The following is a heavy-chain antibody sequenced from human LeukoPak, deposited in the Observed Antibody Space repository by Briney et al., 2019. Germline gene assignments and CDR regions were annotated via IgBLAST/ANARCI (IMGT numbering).Heavy chain of an antibody. CDR3: ARVYPYSNSYYDYGMDV. D-gene: IGHD4-11*01. V-gene: IGHV4-59*01. J-gene: IGHJ6*02. CDR2: IYYSGSI. CDR1: GSSISSYY. Sequence: SGALSLTCTVSGSSISSYYWSWIRQPPGKGLEWIGYIYYSGSINYNLSLKSRVTLSVDTSKNQFSLRLSSVTAADTAVYYCARVYPYSNSYYDYGMDVWGQGTTVT.